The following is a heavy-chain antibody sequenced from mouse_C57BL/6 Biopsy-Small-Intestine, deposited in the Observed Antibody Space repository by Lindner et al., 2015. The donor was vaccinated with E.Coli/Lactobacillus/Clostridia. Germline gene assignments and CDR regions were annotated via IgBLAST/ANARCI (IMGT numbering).Heavy chain of an antibody. Sequence: VQLQESGPVLVAPSQSLSITCTVSGFSLTSYGVHWVRQPPGKGLEWLGVIWAGGTTNYNSALMSRLSISKDNSKSQVFLKMNSLQTDDTAMYYCAIPSSGYYFDYWGQGTTLTVSS. D-gene: IGHD3-1*01. J-gene: IGHJ2*01. V-gene: IGHV2-9*02. CDR2: IWAGGTT. CDR3: AIPSSGYYFDY. CDR1: GFSLTSYG.